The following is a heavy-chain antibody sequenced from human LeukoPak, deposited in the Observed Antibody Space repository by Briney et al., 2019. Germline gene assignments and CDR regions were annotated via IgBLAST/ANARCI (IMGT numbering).Heavy chain of an antibody. J-gene: IGHJ4*02. Sequence: GESLKISCKGSGYSFSSYWIAWVRQMPGKVLEWMGVIYPGDSDTRYSPSFQGQVTISADMSISTAYLQWSSLKASDAAMYYCARRISIAGRGDLDHWGQGTLVTVSS. CDR2: IYPGDSDT. CDR1: GYSFSSYW. V-gene: IGHV5-51*01. CDR3: ARRISIAGRGDLDH. D-gene: IGHD6-6*01.